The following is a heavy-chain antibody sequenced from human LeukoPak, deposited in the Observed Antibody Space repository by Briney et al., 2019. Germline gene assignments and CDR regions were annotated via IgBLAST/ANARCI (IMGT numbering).Heavy chain of an antibody. J-gene: IGHJ5*02. CDR2: INTGGSST. V-gene: IGHV3-74*01. CDR3: ARDQCTSTSCYGYNWFDP. Sequence: GGSVRLPCAASVYTCSSYCMHWVRQSPGKGLVWVSRINTGGSSTSYADSVKGGLPIPRHIPKNTLYLQMNSLRAEDTAVYYCARDQCTSTSCYGYNWFDPWGQGTLVTVSS. CDR1: VYTCSSYC. D-gene: IGHD2-2*01.